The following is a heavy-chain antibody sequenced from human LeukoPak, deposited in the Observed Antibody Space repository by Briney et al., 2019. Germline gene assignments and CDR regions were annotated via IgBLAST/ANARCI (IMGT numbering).Heavy chain of an antibody. CDR3: ARHCTGSGSYYHFDY. CDR2: IYYSGST. Sequence: SETLSLTCTVSGGSISSYYWSWIRQPPGKGLEWIGYIYYSGSTNYNPSLKSRVTISVDTSKNQFSLKLSSVTAADTAVYYCARHCTGSGSYYHFDYWGQGTLATVSS. D-gene: IGHD3-10*01. V-gene: IGHV4-59*08. CDR1: GGSISSYY. J-gene: IGHJ4*02.